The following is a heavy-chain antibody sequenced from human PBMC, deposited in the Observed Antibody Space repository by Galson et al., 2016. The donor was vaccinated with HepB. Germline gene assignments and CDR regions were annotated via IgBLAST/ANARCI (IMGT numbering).Heavy chain of an antibody. D-gene: IGHD1-1*01. CDR3: TTGLRYGATTGAFDI. J-gene: IGHJ3*02. CDR2: IKRKIDGGTT. CDR1: GFTFNNAW. Sequence: SLRLSCAASGFTFNNAWMSWVRQAPGKGLEWVGRIKRKIDGGTTDYAAPVKGRLTFSRDDSKNTLYLQMNSLKTEDTTVYYCTTGLRYGATTGAFDIWGQGTMVAVSS. V-gene: IGHV3-15*01.